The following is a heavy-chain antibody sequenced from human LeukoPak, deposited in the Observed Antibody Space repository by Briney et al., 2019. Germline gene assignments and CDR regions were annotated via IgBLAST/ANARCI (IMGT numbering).Heavy chain of an antibody. V-gene: IGHV4-34*01. J-gene: IGHJ4*02. CDR3: ARSVDTSMVGDY. D-gene: IGHD5-18*01. CDR2: INHSGST. CDR1: GGSFSGYY. Sequence: SETLSLTCAVYGGSFSGYYWSWIRQPPGKGLEWIGEINHSGSTNYNPSLKSRVTISLDTSKNQFSLKLNSVTAADTAVYYCARSVDTSMVGDYWGQGTLVTVSS.